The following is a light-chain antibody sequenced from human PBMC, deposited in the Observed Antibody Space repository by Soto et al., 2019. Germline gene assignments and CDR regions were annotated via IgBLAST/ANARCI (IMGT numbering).Light chain of an antibody. CDR3: QHYVSSPLT. Sequence: ALTQSPGTLSLSPGERATLSCRASQTIGSRYLAWYQQKPGQRPRLLIYGASSRATGIPDRFSGSGSGTDFTLTISRLQPEDFAVYYCQHYVSSPLTFGGGTKVDIK. J-gene: IGKJ4*01. CDR1: QTIGSRY. V-gene: IGKV3-20*01. CDR2: GAS.